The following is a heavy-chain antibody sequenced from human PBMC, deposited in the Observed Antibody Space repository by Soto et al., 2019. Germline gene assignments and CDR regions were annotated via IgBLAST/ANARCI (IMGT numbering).Heavy chain of an antibody. CDR3: ARFGAAAAHDDN. CDR1: GVSISENH. CDR2: VHFSGST. Sequence: QVRLQESGPGLVKPSQTLSLTCDVSGVSISENHWSWIRQAPGKGLEWVGYVHFSGSTTYNPSLAPRLNISFDMSKSQVYLQLTSVTAADMAVYDCARFGAAAAHDDNWGRGVLVTVSS. J-gene: IGHJ4*01. D-gene: IGHD6-13*01. V-gene: IGHV4-59*01.